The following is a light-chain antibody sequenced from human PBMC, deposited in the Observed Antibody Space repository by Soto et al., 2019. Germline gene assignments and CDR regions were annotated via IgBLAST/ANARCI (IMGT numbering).Light chain of an antibody. J-gene: IGKJ1*01. Sequence: DIQMTQSPSTLSASVGDRVTITCRASQSIRSWLAWYQQKPGKPPKLLIYKASSLESGVPSRFSGSGSGTEFTLSISSLQPDDSATYYCQQYNSQSRTFGQGTKVDIK. V-gene: IGKV1-5*03. CDR3: QQYNSQSRT. CDR2: KAS. CDR1: QSIRSW.